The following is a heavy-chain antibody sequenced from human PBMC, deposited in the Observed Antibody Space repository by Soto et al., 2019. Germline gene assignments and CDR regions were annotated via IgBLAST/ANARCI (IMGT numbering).Heavy chain of an antibody. Sequence: SETLSLTCGVSGYSISSGYYWGCIRQPPGKGLEWIGSVYHSGTTYYNPSLKSRVTISLDTSKNQFSLRLTSVTAADTAMYFCTRSLYSSSWYAGSWGQGTLVTVSS. V-gene: IGHV4-38-2*01. J-gene: IGHJ4*02. D-gene: IGHD6-13*01. CDR1: GYSISSGYY. CDR2: VYHSGTT. CDR3: TRSLYSSSWYAGS.